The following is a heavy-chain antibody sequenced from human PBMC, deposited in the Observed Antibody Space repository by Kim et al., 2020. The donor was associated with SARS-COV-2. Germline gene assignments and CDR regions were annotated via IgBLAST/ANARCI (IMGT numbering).Heavy chain of an antibody. CDR1: GGTFSSYT. D-gene: IGHD2-2*02. J-gene: IGHJ4*02. CDR2: IIPILGIA. CDR3: ARDDSRVVPAAIPPRGRNDY. V-gene: IGHV1-69*04. Sequence: SVKVSCKASGGTFSSYTISWVRQAPGQGLEWMGRIIPILGIANYAQKFQGRVTITADKSTSTAYMELSSLRSEDTAVYYCARDDSRVVPAAIPPRGRNDYWGQGTLVTVSS.